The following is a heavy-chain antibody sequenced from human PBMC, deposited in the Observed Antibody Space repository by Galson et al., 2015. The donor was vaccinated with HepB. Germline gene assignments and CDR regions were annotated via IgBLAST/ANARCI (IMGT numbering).Heavy chain of an antibody. V-gene: IGHV1-2*02. Sequence: SVKVSCKASGYTFTGYYMHWVRQAPGQGLEWMGWINPNSGGTNYAQKFQGRVTMTRDTSISTAYMELSRLRSDDTAVYYCARVPPPTGKYGWFDPWGQGTLVTVSS. CDR2: INPNSGGT. J-gene: IGHJ5*02. CDR1: GYTFTGYY. CDR3: ARVPPPTGKYGWFDP. D-gene: IGHD1-1*01.